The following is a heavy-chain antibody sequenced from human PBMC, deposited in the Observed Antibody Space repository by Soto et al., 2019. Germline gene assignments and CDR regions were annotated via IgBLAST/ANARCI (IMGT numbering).Heavy chain of an antibody. V-gene: IGHV1-3*01. Sequence: QIQLVQSGAGVKKPGASVKVSCKASGYTFTNYAMHWVRQAPGQRLEWMGWINAGNGNTKYSQKFQGRVTITRDTSASTAYMELSSLRSEDTAVYYCARVSGYYYFDYWGQGTLVTVSS. CDR3: ARVSGYYYFDY. CDR2: INAGNGNT. D-gene: IGHD5-12*01. CDR1: GYTFTNYA. J-gene: IGHJ4*02.